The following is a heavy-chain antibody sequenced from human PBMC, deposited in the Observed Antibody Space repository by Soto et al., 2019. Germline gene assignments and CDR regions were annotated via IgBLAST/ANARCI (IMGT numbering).Heavy chain of an antibody. D-gene: IGHD4-17*01. Sequence: ASVKVSCKSSGYTFTTYDINWVRQAPGQGLECIGWMNPYCGKTGYAQKFRDRVTMTMNASISTAHMEVSGLISEDTAVYYCARVHYGDAFDMWGQGTMFTV. CDR1: GYTFTTYD. J-gene: IGHJ3*02. V-gene: IGHV1-8*01. CDR2: MNPYCGKT. CDR3: ARVHYGDAFDM.